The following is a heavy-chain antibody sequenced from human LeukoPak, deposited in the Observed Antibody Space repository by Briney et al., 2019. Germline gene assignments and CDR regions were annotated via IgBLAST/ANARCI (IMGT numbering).Heavy chain of an antibody. V-gene: IGHV4-59*08. J-gene: IGHJ6*03. D-gene: IGHD2-2*01. CDR1: GGSISSYY. CDR3: ARAYGGYCSSTSCYADYYYYYMDV. CDR2: IYYSGST. Sequence: SETLSLTCTVSGGSISSYYWSWIRQPPGKGLEWTGYIYYSGSTNYNPSLKSRVTISVDTSKNQFSLKLSSVTAADTAVYYCARAYGGYCSSTSCYADYYYYYMDVWGKGTTVTVSS.